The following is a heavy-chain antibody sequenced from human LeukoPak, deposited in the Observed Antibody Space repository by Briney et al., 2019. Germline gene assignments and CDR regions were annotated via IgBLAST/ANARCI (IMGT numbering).Heavy chain of an antibody. CDR2: IYPGDSDT. D-gene: IGHD3-3*01. V-gene: IGHV5-51*01. J-gene: IGHJ4*02. CDR3: ARLGLEAQYYFDY. Sequence: LGESLKISCKGSGYTFTSYWIGWVRQMPGKGLEWMGIIYPGDSDTRYSPSFQGQVTISADKSISTAYLQWSSLKASDTAMYYCARLGLEAQYYFDYWGQGTLVTVSS. CDR1: GYTFTSYW.